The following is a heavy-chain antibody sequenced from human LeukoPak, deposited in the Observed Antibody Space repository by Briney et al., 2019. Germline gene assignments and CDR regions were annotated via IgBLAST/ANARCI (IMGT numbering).Heavy chain of an antibody. Sequence: ASVTVSCKSSGYTFTGYYMHWVRQAPGQGLEWMGWINPNSGGTNYAQKFQGRVTMTRDTSISTAYMELSRLRSDGTAVYYCARGVRVAAAGFDYWGQGTLVTVSS. V-gene: IGHV1-2*02. CDR3: ARGVRVAAAGFDY. D-gene: IGHD6-13*01. CDR1: GYTFTGYY. J-gene: IGHJ4*02. CDR2: INPNSGGT.